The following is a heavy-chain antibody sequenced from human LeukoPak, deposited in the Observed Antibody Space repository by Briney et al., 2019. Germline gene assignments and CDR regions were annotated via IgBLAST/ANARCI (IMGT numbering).Heavy chain of an antibody. J-gene: IGHJ4*02. D-gene: IGHD3-3*01. V-gene: IGHV4-39*07. CDR2: IYYSGST. Sequence: SETLSLTCTVSGGSISSSSYYWGWIRQPPGKGLEWIGSIYYSGSTYYNPSLKSRVTISVDTSKNQFSLKLSSVTAADTAVYYCASTIDFWSGYDLGYWGQGTLVTVSS. CDR1: GGSISSSSYY. CDR3: ASTIDFWSGYDLGY.